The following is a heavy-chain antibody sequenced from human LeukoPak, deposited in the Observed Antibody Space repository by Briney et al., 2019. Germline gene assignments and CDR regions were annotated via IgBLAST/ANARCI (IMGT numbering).Heavy chain of an antibody. Sequence: GGSLILSCAASGFTFSSFGMSWVRQAPGKGLEWVSAISGSGDSTYYADSVKGRSTISRDNSNNTLFLQMNSLRAEDTAVYYCAKVGYFYGSGSYYLGWFDPWGQGTLVTVSS. D-gene: IGHD3-10*01. J-gene: IGHJ5*02. CDR1: GFTFSSFG. V-gene: IGHV3-23*01. CDR3: AKVGYFYGSGSYYLGWFDP. CDR2: ISGSGDST.